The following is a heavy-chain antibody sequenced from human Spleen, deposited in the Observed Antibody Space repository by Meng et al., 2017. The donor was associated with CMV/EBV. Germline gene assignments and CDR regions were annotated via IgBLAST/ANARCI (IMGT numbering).Heavy chain of an antibody. CDR1: GYTFTGFY. J-gene: IGHJ5*02. D-gene: IGHD3-16*01. V-gene: IGHV1-2*02. CDR2: INPNSGGT. Sequence: ASVNVSCKASGYTFTGFYMHWVRQAPGQGLEWMGWINPNSGGTNYAQKFQGRVTMTRDTSISTAYMDLNRLTSDDTAVYYCAKGGRYENSWFDPWGQGSLVTVSS. CDR3: AKGGRYENSWFDP.